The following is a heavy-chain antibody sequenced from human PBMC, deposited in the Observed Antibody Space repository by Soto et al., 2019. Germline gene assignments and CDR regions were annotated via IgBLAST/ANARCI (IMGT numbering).Heavy chain of an antibody. V-gene: IGHV3-23*01. CDR2: ISNSGATT. CDR3: AIHSNYLSA. CDR1: GFTFSSYV. Sequence: GGSLRLSCAASGFTFSSYVMSWVRQAPGKGLEWVSSISNSGATTYYADSVKGRFTISRDNSKNTLYLQTNSLRAEDTAVYYCAIHSNYLSAWGQGTLVTVSS. J-gene: IGHJ5*02. D-gene: IGHD4-4*01.